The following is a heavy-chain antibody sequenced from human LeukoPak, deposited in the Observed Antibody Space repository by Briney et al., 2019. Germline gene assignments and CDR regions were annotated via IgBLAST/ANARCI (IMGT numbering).Heavy chain of an antibody. J-gene: IGHJ3*02. V-gene: IGHV3-72*01. CDR2: TRNKANSYTT. Sequence: PGGSLRLSCAASGFTFSDHYMDWVRQAPGKGLEWVGRTRNKANSYTTEYAASVKGRFTISRDDSKNSLYLQMNSLKTEGTAVYYCARAPDAFDIWGQGTMVTVSS. CDR1: GFTFSDHY. CDR3: ARAPDAFDI.